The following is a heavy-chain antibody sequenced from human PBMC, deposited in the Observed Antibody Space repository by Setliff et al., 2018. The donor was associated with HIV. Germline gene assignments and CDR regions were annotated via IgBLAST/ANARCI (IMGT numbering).Heavy chain of an antibody. D-gene: IGHD3-3*01. Sequence: PGGSLRLSCAASGFTFSRYAMSWVRQAPGKGLEWVSSIPGSGGSTYYADSVKGRFTISRDNAKNPLYLQMNSLRAEDTALYYCAREQNHYNFWSGNNYDAFDIWGQGTMVTVSS. V-gene: IGHV3-23*01. J-gene: IGHJ3*02. CDR1: GFTFSRYA. CDR2: IPGSGGST. CDR3: AREQNHYNFWSGNNYDAFDI.